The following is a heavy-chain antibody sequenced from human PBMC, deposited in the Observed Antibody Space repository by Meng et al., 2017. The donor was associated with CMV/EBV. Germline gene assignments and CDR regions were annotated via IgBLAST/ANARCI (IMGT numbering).Heavy chain of an antibody. Sequence: GQLVQSGAEVKKPGASVNVSCKASGYTFTSYYMHWVRQAPGQGLEWMGIINPSGGSTSYAQKFQGRVTMTRDTSTSTVYMELSSLRSEDTAVYYCARDPHSGWLDYWGQGTLVTVSS. V-gene: IGHV1-46*01. CDR1: GYTFTSYY. CDR3: ARDPHSGWLDY. D-gene: IGHD6-19*01. J-gene: IGHJ4*02. CDR2: INPSGGST.